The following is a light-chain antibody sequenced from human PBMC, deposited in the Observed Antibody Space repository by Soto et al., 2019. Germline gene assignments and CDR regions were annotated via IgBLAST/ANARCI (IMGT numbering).Light chain of an antibody. CDR1: SSDVGSYNR. Sequence: QSVLTQPPSVSGSPGQSVTTSCTGTSSDVGSYNRVSWYQQPPGTAPKLMIYEVSNRPSGVPDRFSGSKSGNTASLTISGLQAEDEADYYCSSYTSSSGYVFGTGTKVTVL. CDR3: SSYTSSSGYV. J-gene: IGLJ1*01. V-gene: IGLV2-18*02. CDR2: EVS.